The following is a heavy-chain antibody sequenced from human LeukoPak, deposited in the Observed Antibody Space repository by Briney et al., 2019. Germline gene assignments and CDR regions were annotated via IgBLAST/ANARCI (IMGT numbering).Heavy chain of an antibody. J-gene: IGHJ4*02. D-gene: IGHD3-10*01. CDR2: IRYDGSNK. CDR1: GFTFSSYG. Sequence: GGSLRLSCAASGFTFSSYGMHWVRQAPGKGLEWVAFIRYDGSNKYYADSVKGRFAISRDNSKNTLHLQMNSLRAEDTAVYYCAKDHGTGFSFDYWGQGTLVTVSS. V-gene: IGHV3-30*02. CDR3: AKDHGTGFSFDY.